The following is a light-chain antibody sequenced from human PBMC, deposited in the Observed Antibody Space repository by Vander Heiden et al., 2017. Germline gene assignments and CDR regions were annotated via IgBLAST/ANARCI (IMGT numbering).Light chain of an antibody. CDR3: QQYNSYSYT. J-gene: IGKJ2*01. CDR1: QSISGR. CDR2: DAS. V-gene: IGKV1-5*01. Sequence: DIQLTQSPPTLSASVGDSVTITCRASQSISGRLAWYQQKPGKAPILLIYDASTLESGVPARFSGSGSGTEFTLTISSLQPDDFATYYCQQYNSYSYTFGQGTKLEIK.